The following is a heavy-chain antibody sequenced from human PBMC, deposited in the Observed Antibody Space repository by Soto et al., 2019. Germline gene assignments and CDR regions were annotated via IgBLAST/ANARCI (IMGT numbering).Heavy chain of an antibody. V-gene: IGHV2-5*01. D-gene: IGHD4-17*01. CDR1: GISLTTSGVG. CDR2: IYGNDDQ. CDR3: ALRRHYGAYGGFAFNI. J-gene: IGHJ3*02. Sequence: SGPTLVNPTQTLTLTCTFSGISLTTSGVGVGWIRQPPGKALEWLALIYGNDDQRFSPSLRSRLTITKATSKDQVVLTMTNMEPVDTATYYCALRRHYGAYGGFAFNIWGQGTMVTVS.